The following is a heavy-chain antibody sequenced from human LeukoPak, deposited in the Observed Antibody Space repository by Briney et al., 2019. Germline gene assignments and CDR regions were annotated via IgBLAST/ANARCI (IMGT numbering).Heavy chain of an antibody. CDR2: IWYDGSNK. CDR1: GFTFSSYG. V-gene: IGHV3-33*01. D-gene: IGHD3-22*01. Sequence: GGSLRLSCAASGFTFSSYGMHWVRQAPGKGLEWVAVIWYDGSNKYYADSVKGRFTISRDNSKNTLYLQMNSLRAEDTAVYYCARDYYDSSGYLGWFDPWGQGTLVTVSS. CDR3: ARDYYDSSGYLGWFDP. J-gene: IGHJ5*02.